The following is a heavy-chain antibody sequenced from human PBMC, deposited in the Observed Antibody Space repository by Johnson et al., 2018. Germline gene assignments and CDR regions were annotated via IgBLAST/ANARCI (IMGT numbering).Heavy chain of an antibody. V-gene: IGHV3-74*02. D-gene: IGHD3-10*01. CDR2: INSDGSST. Sequence: EVQLVESGGGLVQPGGSXRLSCAASGFTFSSYWMHWVRQAPGKGLVWVSRINSDGSSTSYADSVKGRFPISRDNAKNTRDLQMNSLRAEDTAVYYCARLWFGENYGMDVWGQGTTVTVSS. CDR3: ARLWFGENYGMDV. CDR1: GFTFSSYW. J-gene: IGHJ6*02.